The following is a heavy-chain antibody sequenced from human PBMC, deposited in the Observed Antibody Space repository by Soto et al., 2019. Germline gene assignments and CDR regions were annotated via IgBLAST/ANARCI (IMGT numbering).Heavy chain of an antibody. J-gene: IGHJ4*02. CDR1: GYTFTSYG. Sequence: ASVKVSCKASGYTFTSYGISWVRQAPGQGLEWMGWISAYNGNTNYAQKLQGRVTMTTDTSTSTAYVELRSLRSDDTAVYYCARGFIYTNLSPFDYWGQGTLVTVSS. D-gene: IGHD3-3*01. CDR3: ARGFIYTNLSPFDY. V-gene: IGHV1-18*01. CDR2: ISAYNGNT.